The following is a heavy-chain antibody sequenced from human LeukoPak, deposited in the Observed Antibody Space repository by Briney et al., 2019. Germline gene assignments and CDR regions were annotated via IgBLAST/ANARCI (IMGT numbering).Heavy chain of an antibody. V-gene: IGHV1-8*01. Sequence: GASVKVSCKASGYTFTSYDINWVRQATGQGLEWMGWMNPNSGNTGYAQKFQGRVTMTRNTSISTAYMELSSLRSEDTAVYYCARGDMGEYDFWSGYSVPSFLNYYYGMDVWGQGTTVTVSS. CDR1: GYTFTSYD. J-gene: IGHJ6*02. D-gene: IGHD3-3*01. CDR3: ARGDMGEYDFWSGYSVPSFLNYYYGMDV. CDR2: MNPNSGNT.